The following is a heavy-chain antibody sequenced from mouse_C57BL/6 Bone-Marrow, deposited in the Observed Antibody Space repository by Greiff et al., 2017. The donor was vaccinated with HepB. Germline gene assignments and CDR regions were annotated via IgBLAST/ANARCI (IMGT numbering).Heavy chain of an antibody. J-gene: IGHJ1*03. V-gene: IGHV5-15*01. D-gene: IGHD1-1*01. Sequence: EVQRVESGGGLVQPGGSLKLSCAASGFTFSDYGMAWVRQAPRKGPEWVAFISNLAYSIYYADTVTGRFTISRENAKNTLYLEMSSLRSEDTAMYYCARHNYYGSSWYFDVWGTGTTVTVSS. CDR1: GFTFSDYG. CDR3: ARHNYYGSSWYFDV. CDR2: ISNLAYSI.